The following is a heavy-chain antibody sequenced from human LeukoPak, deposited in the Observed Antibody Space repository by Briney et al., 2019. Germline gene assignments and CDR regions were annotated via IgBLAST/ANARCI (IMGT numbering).Heavy chain of an antibody. Sequence: GGSLRLSCAASGFTFSTYAMSWVRQTPGKGPEWVSTISGSGSSTYYPDSVKGRFTISRDNAKNTLYLQMNSLRAEDTAVYYCVKDLQPERCYFDYWGQGTMVAVSS. J-gene: IGHJ4*02. CDR3: VKDLQPERCYFDY. CDR2: ISGSGSST. CDR1: GFTFSTYA. V-gene: IGHV3-23*01. D-gene: IGHD5-24*01.